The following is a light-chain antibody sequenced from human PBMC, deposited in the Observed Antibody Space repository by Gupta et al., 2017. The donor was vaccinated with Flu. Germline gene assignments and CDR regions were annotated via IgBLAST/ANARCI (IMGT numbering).Light chain of an antibody. CDR1: QSISSY. CDR3: QQSDSTSYS. CDR2: AAS. Sequence: DIQMTQSPSSLSASVGDRVTITCRASQSISSYLNWYQQKPGKAPKLLIYAASRLQSGVPSRFSGSGSGTDFTLTISSLQPEDFATYYCQQSDSTSYSFGQGTKMEIK. V-gene: IGKV1-39*01. J-gene: IGKJ2*03.